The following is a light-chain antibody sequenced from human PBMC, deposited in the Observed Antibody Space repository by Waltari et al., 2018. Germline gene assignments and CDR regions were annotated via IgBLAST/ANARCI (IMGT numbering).Light chain of an antibody. V-gene: IGLV1-44*01. Sequence: QSVLTQPPSASGTPGQRVTISCSGSNSNIGRNAVNWYQQLPETAPKLLIYTENQRPSGVPDRFSGSKSGTSASLAISGLQSEDEADYHCATWDDSLNGWVFGGGTKVTVL. CDR3: ATWDDSLNGWV. J-gene: IGLJ3*02. CDR2: TEN. CDR1: NSNIGRNA.